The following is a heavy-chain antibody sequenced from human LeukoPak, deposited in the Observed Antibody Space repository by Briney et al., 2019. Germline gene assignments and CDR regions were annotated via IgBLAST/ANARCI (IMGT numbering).Heavy chain of an antibody. V-gene: IGHV4-30-2*01. CDR3: AREPWGSSGYYDY. CDR1: GGSISSGGYS. D-gene: IGHD3-22*01. J-gene: IGHJ4*02. Sequence: SETLSLTCAVSGGSISSGGYSWSWIRQPPGKGLEWIGYIYHSGSTYYNPSLKSRVTISVDRSKNQFSLKLSSVTAADTAVYYCAREPWGSSGYYDYWGQGTLVTVSS. CDR2: IYHSGST.